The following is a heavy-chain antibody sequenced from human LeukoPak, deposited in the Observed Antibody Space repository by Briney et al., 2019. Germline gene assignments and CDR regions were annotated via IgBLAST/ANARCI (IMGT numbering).Heavy chain of an antibody. J-gene: IGHJ4*02. CDR3: ARGFYDFWSGYYGYFDY. CDR2: INHSGST. CDR1: GGSFSGYY. Sequence: SETLSLTCAVYGGSFSGYYWSWIRQPPGKGLEWIGEINHSGSTNYNPSLKGRVTISVDTSKNQFSLKLSSVTAADTAVYYCARGFYDFWSGYYGYFDYWGQGTLVTVSS. V-gene: IGHV4-34*01. D-gene: IGHD3-3*01.